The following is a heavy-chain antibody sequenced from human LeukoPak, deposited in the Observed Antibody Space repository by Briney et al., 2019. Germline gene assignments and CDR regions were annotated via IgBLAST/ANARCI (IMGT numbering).Heavy chain of an antibody. CDR3: VSSTYCPRTSGCLAY. Sequence: SGTLSLTCAVSGGSISSTNWWHWVRHPPGKGLEWIGEIYYGGSTTYHPSLKSRVTISVDKSSNQFSLKLTSVTAADTAFYYCVSSTYCPRTSGCLAYWGQGTLVTVSS. V-gene: IGHV4-4*02. CDR2: IYYGGST. J-gene: IGHJ4*02. CDR1: GGSISSTNW. D-gene: IGHD2-2*01.